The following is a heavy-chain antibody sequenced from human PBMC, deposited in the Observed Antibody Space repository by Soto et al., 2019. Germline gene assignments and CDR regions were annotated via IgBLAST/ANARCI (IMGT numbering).Heavy chain of an antibody. J-gene: IGHJ5*02. CDR2: INHSGST. D-gene: IGHD4-4*01. Sequence: LETLSLTCAVYGGSFSGYYWSWIRQPPGKGLEWIGEINHSGSTNYNPSLKSRVTISVDTSKNQFSLKLSSVTAADTAVYYCASRSNYLKRWFDPWGQGTLVTVSS. V-gene: IGHV4-34*01. CDR3: ASRSNYLKRWFDP. CDR1: GGSFSGYY.